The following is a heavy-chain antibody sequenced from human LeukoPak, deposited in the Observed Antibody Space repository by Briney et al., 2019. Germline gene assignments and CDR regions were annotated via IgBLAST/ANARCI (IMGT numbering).Heavy chain of an antibody. CDR1: GFTFKNYW. CDR2: IKQDGSEK. D-gene: IGHD2-2*01. V-gene: IGHV3-7*01. CDR3: ARDLGDIVVVPAATNANDAFDI. J-gene: IGHJ3*02. Sequence: GGSLRLSCAASGFTFKNYWMSWVRQAPGKRLEWVANIKQDGSEKYYVDSVKGRFTISRDNAENSLYLQMNSLRAEDTAVYYCARDLGDIVVVPAATNANDAFDIWGQGTMVTVSS.